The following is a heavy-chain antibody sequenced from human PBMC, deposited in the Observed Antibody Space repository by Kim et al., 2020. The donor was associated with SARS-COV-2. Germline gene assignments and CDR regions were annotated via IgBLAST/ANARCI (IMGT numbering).Heavy chain of an antibody. CDR2: ISGSSSYT. D-gene: IGHD6-19*01. V-gene: IGHV3-11*06. J-gene: IGHJ1*01. CDR1: GFTFSDYY. CDR3: ARRETGAVAAK. Sequence: GGSLRLSCAASGFTFSDYYMSWIRQAPGKGLEWVSYISGSSSYTNYADSVKGRFTISRDNAKKSLYLQMNSLRAEDTAVYYCARRETGAVAAKWGQGTLVTVSS.